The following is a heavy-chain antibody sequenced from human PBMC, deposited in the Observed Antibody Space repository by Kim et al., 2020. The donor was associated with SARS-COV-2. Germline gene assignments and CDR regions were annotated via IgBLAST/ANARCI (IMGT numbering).Heavy chain of an antibody. CDR2: ISYDGSNK. V-gene: IGHV3-30*18. CDR1: GFTFSSYG. J-gene: IGHJ6*02. D-gene: IGHD2-21*02. CDR3: AKDRFGVWSYCGGDCYSPYYYYGMDV. Sequence: GGSLRLSCAASGFTFSSYGMHWVRQAPGKGLEWVAVISYDGSNKYYADSVKGRFTISRDNSKNTLYLQMNSLRAEDTAVYYCAKDRFGVWSYCGGDCYSPYYYYGMDVWGQGTTVTVSS.